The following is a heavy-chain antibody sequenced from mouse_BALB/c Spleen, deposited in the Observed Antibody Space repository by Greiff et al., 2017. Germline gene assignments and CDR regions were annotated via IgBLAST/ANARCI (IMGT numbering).Heavy chain of an antibody. CDR3: ARGTAYYFDY. CDR1: GFTFSSYG. Sequence: EVMLVESGGGLVQPGGSLKLSCAASGFTFSSYGMSWVRQTPDKRLELVATINSNGGSTYYPDSVKGRFTISRDNAKNTLYLQMSSLKSEDTAMYYCARGTAYYFDYWGQGTTLTVSS. V-gene: IGHV5-6-3*01. CDR2: INSNGGST. D-gene: IGHD4-1*01. J-gene: IGHJ2*01.